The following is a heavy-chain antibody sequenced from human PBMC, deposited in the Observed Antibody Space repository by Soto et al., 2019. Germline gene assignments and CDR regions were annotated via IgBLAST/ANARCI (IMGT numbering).Heavy chain of an antibody. Sequence: AGGSLRLSCAASGFKFSNYAMSWVHQAPGKGLEWVSLISATGGGTYYADSVKGRFTISRDNSHNTLYLQVHSLTAEDTAVYYCAKDRRAGGNSAFYFDFWGQGGQVTVSS. V-gene: IGHV3-23*01. CDR3: AKDRRAGGNSAFYFDF. CDR1: GFKFSNYA. D-gene: IGHD3-16*01. J-gene: IGHJ4*02. CDR2: ISATGGGT.